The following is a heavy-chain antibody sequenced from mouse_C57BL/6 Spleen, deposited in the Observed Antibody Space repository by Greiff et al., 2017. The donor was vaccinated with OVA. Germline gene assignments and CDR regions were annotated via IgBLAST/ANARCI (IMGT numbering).Heavy chain of an antibody. CDR1: GYAFTNYL. V-gene: IGHV1-54*01. Sequence: QVQLQQSGAELVRPGTSVKVSCKASGYAFTNYLIEWVKQRPGQGLEWIGVINPGSGGTNYTETFKGKATMTADKSSSTAYMQLSSLTSEDSAVYFCARPYDCDGGCACWGQGTLVTVSA. J-gene: IGHJ3*01. CDR3: ARPYDCDGGCAC. D-gene: IGHD2-4*01. CDR2: INPGSGGT.